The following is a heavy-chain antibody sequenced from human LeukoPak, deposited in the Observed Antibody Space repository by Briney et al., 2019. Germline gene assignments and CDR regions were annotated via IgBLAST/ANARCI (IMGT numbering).Heavy chain of an antibody. Sequence: GGTLRLSCAASGFTFSSYGMSWVRQAPGKGLELVSAISGSGGSTYYADSVKGRFTISRDNSKNTLYLQMNSLRAEDTAVYYCAKLWNYYRGSYYTGSDYWGQGTLVTVSS. D-gene: IGHD1-26*01. V-gene: IGHV3-23*01. CDR3: AKLWNYYRGSYYTGSDY. CDR1: GFTFSSYG. CDR2: ISGSGGST. J-gene: IGHJ4*02.